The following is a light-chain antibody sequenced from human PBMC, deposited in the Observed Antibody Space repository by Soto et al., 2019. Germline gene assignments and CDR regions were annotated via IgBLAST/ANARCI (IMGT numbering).Light chain of an antibody. CDR2: DVS. J-gene: IGLJ1*01. Sequence: QSVLTQPASVSGSPGQSITISCTGTSSDVGGYNYVSWYQQHPGKAPKLLINDVSNRPSAISERFSGSKSGNPASLTISGLQAEDEADYYCSSYTSSXTNVFGTGTKVTVL. V-gene: IGLV2-14*03. CDR1: SSDVGGYNY. CDR3: SSYTSSXTNV.